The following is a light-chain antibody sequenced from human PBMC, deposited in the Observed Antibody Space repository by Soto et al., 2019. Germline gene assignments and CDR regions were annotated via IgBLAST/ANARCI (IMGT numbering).Light chain of an antibody. CDR3: QLYGSSPLYT. CDR2: GAS. V-gene: IGKV3-20*01. Sequence: EIVLTQSPGTLSLSPGERVTLSCGTSQSVSSTYLAWYQQKPGQAPRLLIYGASNRATGIPDRFTGSTSGTDFTLTISSLEPEDFAVYYCQLYGSSPLYTFGQGTKLEIK. J-gene: IGKJ2*01. CDR1: QSVSSTY.